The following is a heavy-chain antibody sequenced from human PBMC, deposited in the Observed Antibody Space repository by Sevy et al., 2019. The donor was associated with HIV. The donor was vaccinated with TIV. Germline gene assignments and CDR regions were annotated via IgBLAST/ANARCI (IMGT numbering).Heavy chain of an antibody. Sequence: GGYLRLSCAASGFTFRSYDMHWVRQAPGKGLEWVAIVRYDGGNEQYADSVKGRFTISRDNSRNTLHLQMNSLRAEDTAVDFCAREWVSPVALIDNYGMDVWGQGTTVTVSS. V-gene: IGHV3-30*02. D-gene: IGHD1-26*01. CDR2: VRYDGGNE. CDR1: GFTFRSYD. CDR3: AREWVSPVALIDNYGMDV. J-gene: IGHJ6*02.